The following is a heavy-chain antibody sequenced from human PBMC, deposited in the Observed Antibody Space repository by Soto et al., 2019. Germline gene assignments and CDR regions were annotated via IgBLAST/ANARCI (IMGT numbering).Heavy chain of an antibody. CDR2: ISSSSSTI. D-gene: IGHD2-2*01. Sequence: PGGSLRLSCAASGFTFSSYSMNWVRQAPGKGLEWVSYISSSSSTIYYADSVKGRFTISRDNAKNSLYLQMNSLRAEDTAVYYCAKDNCVSSSCYRLYNWFDPWGKGTLVTVSS. V-gene: IGHV3-48*01. CDR3: AKDNCVSSSCYRLYNWFDP. CDR1: GFTFSSYS. J-gene: IGHJ5*02.